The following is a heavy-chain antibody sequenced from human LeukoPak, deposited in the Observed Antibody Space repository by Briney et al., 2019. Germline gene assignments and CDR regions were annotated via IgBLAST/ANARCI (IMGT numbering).Heavy chain of an antibody. V-gene: IGHV1-69*13. CDR2: IIPNFGTA. CDR3: ARDLGGKLGTFDY. D-gene: IGHD3-16*01. CDR1: GYTLTELS. J-gene: IGHJ4*02. Sequence: GASVKVSCKVSGYTLTELSMHWVRQAPGKGLEWMGGIIPNFGTANYAQKFQGRVTITADESTSTAYMELSSLRSEDTAVYYCARDLGGKLGTFDYWGQGTLVTVSS.